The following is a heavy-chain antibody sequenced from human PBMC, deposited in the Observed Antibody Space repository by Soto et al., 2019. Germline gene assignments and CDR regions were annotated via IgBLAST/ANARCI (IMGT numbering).Heavy chain of an antibody. J-gene: IGHJ4*02. CDR1: GFTVNSNY. D-gene: IGHD6-6*01. CDR2: VHPGGTT. CDR3: ARDPPGLGSSSFDF. Sequence: EVQLVESGGGLVQPGGSLRLSCAASGFTVNSNYMSWFRQAPGKGLECVSVVHPGGTTSYADSVKGRFTVSRDNSKNILYLQMNTLRAEDTAVYYCARDPPGLGSSSFDFGGQGTLVTVSS. V-gene: IGHV3-66*01.